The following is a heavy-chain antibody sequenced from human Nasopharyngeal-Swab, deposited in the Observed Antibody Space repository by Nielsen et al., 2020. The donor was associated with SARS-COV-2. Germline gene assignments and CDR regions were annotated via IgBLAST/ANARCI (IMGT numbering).Heavy chain of an antibody. J-gene: IGHJ4*02. CDR1: GGSFSGYY. V-gene: IGHV4-34*01. D-gene: IGHD2-2*01. Sequence: SETLSLTCAVYGGSFSGYYWSWIRQPPGKGLEWIGEINHSGSTNYNPSLKSRVTISVDTSKNQFFLKLSSVTAADTAVYYCARGEEYQPLTDHPRNQIDYWGQGTLVTVSS. CDR2: INHSGST. CDR3: ARGEEYQPLTDHPRNQIDY.